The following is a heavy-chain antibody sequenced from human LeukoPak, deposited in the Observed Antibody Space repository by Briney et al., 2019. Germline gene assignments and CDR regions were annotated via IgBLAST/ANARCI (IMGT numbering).Heavy chain of an antibody. CDR2: ISGSGGST. Sequence: AGSLRLSCAASGFTFRTYAMSWVRQAPGKGLGSVSGISGSGGSTHYADSVKGRFTISRDNSKNTLYLQMNSLRAEDAAVYYCATIGDRRSGELYRIDYWGQGTLVTVSS. CDR1: GFTFRTYA. J-gene: IGHJ4*02. V-gene: IGHV3-23*01. D-gene: IGHD1-26*01. CDR3: ATIGDRRSGELYRIDY.